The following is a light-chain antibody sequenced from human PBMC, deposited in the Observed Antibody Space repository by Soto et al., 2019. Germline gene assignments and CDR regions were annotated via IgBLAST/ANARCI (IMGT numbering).Light chain of an antibody. CDR1: QSISSW. V-gene: IGKV1-5*03. CDR3: QHYHSYPWT. CDR2: KAS. J-gene: IGKJ1*01. Sequence: DIQMTQSPSTLSASVGDRVTITCRASQSISSWLAWYQQRPGKAPNLLIYKASYLESGVPSRFSGSGSGTEFTLTISSLQPDDFATYYCQHYHSYPWTFGQGTKVEIK.